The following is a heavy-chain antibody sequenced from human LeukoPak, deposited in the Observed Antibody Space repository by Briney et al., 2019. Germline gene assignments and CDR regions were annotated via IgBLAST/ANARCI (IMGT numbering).Heavy chain of an antibody. CDR2: MNPNSGST. J-gene: IGHJ6*02. CDR1: GYTFTSYD. V-gene: IGHV1-8*01. Sequence: GASVKVSCKASGYTFTSYDINWARQATGQGLEWMGWMNPNSGSTGYAQKFQGRVTMTRNTSISTAYMELSSLRSEDTAVYYCARRARWYYGMDVWGQGTTVTVSS. CDR3: ARRARWYYGMDV.